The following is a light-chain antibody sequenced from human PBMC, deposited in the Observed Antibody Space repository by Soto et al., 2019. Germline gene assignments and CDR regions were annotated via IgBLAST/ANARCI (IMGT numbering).Light chain of an antibody. J-gene: IGKJ1*01. CDR1: QSVSRY. V-gene: IGKV3-11*01. CDR2: DAS. Sequence: EIVLTQSPDTLSLSPGERATLSCRASQSVSRYLAWYQQKPGQAPRLLVYDASSRATGIPARFSGSGSGTDFTLTIRSLQPEDFAVYYCQQRSNWPWTFGQGTKVEIK. CDR3: QQRSNWPWT.